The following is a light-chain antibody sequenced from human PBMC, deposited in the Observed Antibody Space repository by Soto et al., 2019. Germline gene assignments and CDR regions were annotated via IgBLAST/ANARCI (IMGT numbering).Light chain of an antibody. J-gene: IGKJ1*01. V-gene: IGKV1-39*01. CDR1: QSISRY. Sequence: DIQMTQSPSSLSASVGDRVTITCRASQSISRYLNWYQQKPGRAPKLLIYGASTLESGVPSRFSGSGSGTDFTLTISSLQPEDFETYSCQQSYSTTWTFGQGTKVDIK. CDR3: QQSYSTTWT. CDR2: GAS.